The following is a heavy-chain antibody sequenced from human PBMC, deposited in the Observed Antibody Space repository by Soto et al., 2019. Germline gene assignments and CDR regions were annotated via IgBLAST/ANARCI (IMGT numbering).Heavy chain of an antibody. Sequence: PSETMSLTCTVSGGSISGYYWSWIRQSPEKGLEWIGHVYYSGSTKYNPSLKSRVTISVDTSKNQFSLNLRSVTAADTAVYYCASPHCGGNNCWGPGTLVTVSS. CDR3: ASPHCGGNNC. D-gene: IGHD2-21*01. CDR2: VYYSGST. J-gene: IGHJ4*02. V-gene: IGHV4-59*08. CDR1: GGSISGYY.